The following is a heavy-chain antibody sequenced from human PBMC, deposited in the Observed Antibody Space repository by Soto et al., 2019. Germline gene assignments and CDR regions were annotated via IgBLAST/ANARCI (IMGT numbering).Heavy chain of an antibody. CDR3: ATIGDRDGFDL. CDR2: ISTSGTYV. Sequence: EVQLVESGGGLVKPGESLRLSCAASGFAFITYNMKWVRQAPGKGLEWVSSISTSGTYVFYAGSVRGRFTISRDDAKNSLHLQMNSLRAEDTALYYCATIGDRDGFDLWGQGTAVTVSA. CDR1: GFAFITYN. J-gene: IGHJ3*01. D-gene: IGHD4-17*01. V-gene: IGHV3-21*06.